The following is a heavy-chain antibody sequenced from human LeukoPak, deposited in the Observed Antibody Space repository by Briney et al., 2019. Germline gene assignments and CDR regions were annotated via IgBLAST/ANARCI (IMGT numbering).Heavy chain of an antibody. V-gene: IGHV4-59*01. Sequence: SETRSLTCTVSGGSISSYYWSWIRQPPGKGLEWIGYIYYSGSTNYNPSLKSRVTISVDTSKNQFSLKLSSVTAADTAVYYCASEAAAGHFDYWGQGTLVTVSS. D-gene: IGHD6-13*01. J-gene: IGHJ4*02. CDR3: ASEAAAGHFDY. CDR2: IYYSGST. CDR1: GGSISSYY.